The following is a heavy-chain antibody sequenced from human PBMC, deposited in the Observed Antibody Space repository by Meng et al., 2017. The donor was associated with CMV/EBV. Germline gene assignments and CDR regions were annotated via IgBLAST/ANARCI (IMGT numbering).Heavy chain of an antibody. CDR3: AKSLRIAAAGPDYGMDV. CDR1: GFTFDDYA. CDR2: ISWNSGSI. V-gene: IGHV3-9*01. D-gene: IGHD6-13*01. Sequence: SLKISCAASGFTFDDYAMHWVRQAPGKGLEWVSGISWNSGSIGSADSVKGRFTISRDNAKNSLYLQMNSLRAEDTALYYCAKSLRIAAAGPDYGMDVWGQGTTVTVSS. J-gene: IGHJ6*02.